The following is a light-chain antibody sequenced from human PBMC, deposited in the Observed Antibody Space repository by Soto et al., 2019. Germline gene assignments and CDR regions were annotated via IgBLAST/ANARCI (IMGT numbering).Light chain of an antibody. CDR2: EVS. CDR3: SSYTSSSTLYV. Sequence: SVLTQPASVSGSPGQSITISCTGTSXDVGGYNYVSWYQQHPGKAPKLMIYEVSNRPSGVSNRFSGSKSGNTASLTISGLQAEDEADYYCSSYTSSSTLYVFGTGTKVTVL. CDR1: SXDVGGYNY. V-gene: IGLV2-14*01. J-gene: IGLJ1*01.